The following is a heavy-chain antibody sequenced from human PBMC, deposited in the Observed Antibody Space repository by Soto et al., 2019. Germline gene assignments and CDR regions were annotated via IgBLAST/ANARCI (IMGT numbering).Heavy chain of an antibody. J-gene: IGHJ6*02. CDR2: INHSGST. Sequence: SETLSLTCAVYGGSFSGYYWSWIRQPPGKGLEGIGDINHSGSTNYNPSLKSRVTISVDTSKNQFSLKLSSVTAADTAVYYCARARKQWLVRLAGMDVWGQGTTVTVSS. CDR1: GGSFSGYY. V-gene: IGHV4-34*01. D-gene: IGHD6-19*01. CDR3: ARARKQWLVRLAGMDV.